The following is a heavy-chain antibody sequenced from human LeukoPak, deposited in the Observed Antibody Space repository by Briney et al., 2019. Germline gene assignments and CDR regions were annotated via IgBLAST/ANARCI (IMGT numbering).Heavy chain of an antibody. CDR1: GGSFSGYY. V-gene: IGHV4-34*01. CDR2: INHSGST. D-gene: IGHD7-27*01. J-gene: IGHJ6*02. Sequence: SETLSLTCAVYGGSFSGYYWSWIRQPPGKGLEWIGEINHSGSTNYNPSLKSRVTISVDTSKNQFSLKLRSVTAADTAVYYCARGPLGYYGMDVWGQGTTVTVSS. CDR3: ARGPLGYYGMDV.